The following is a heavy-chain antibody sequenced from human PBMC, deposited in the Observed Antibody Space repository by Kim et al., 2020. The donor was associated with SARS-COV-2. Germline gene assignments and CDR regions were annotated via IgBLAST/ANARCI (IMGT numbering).Heavy chain of an antibody. D-gene: IGHD3-10*01. CDR3: ARDRGYYGSGSYYSFDY. CDR1: GGSISSYY. Sequence: SETLSLTCTVSGGSISSYYWSWIRQPPGKGLEWIGYIYYSGSTNYNPSLKSRVTISVDTSKNQFSLKLSSVTAADTAVYYCARDRGYYGSGSYYSFDYWGQGTLVTVSS. J-gene: IGHJ4*02. V-gene: IGHV4-59*01. CDR2: IYYSGST.